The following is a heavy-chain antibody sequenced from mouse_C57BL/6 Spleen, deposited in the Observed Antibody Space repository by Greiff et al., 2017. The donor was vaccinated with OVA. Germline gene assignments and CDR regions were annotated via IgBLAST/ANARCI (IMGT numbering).Heavy chain of an antibody. J-gene: IGHJ4*01. D-gene: IGHD2-4*01. V-gene: IGHV1-58*01. CDR2: IYIGIGFT. CDR1: GYTFTTYG. Sequence: EVQLQESGAELVRPGSSVKMSCKTSGYTFTTYGISWVKQRPGHGLEWLGYIYIGIGFTKYNEKFKVKATLTSDTTSRTVYLQISRLTSDDSAVYFCARWDDYSSLDYWGQGTTVTVSS. CDR3: ARWDDYSSLDY.